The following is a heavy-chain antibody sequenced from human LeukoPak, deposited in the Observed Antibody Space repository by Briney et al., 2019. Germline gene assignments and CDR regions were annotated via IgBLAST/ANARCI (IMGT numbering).Heavy chain of an antibody. V-gene: IGHV3-66*02. CDR3: AREGRYDILTAYYHLNN. CDR1: GFTVSSNF. J-gene: IGHJ4*02. Sequence: GGSLRLSCAASGFTVSSNFMSWVRLAPGKGLECVSVIYIDGKTFYAESVKGRFTISRDNSKNALYLQMNSLRPEDTAVYYCAREGRYDILTAYYHLNNWGQGARVTVSS. CDR2: IYIDGKT. D-gene: IGHD3-9*01.